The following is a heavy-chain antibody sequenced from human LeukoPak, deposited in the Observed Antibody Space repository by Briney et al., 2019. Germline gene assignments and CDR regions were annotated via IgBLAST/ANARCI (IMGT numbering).Heavy chain of an antibody. Sequence: SETLSLTCTVSGGSISSSSYYWGWIRQPPGKGLEWIGSIYYSGSTYYNPSLKSRVTISVDTSKNQFSLKLSSVTAADTAVYYCARDHLGATTEWGQGTLVTVSS. D-gene: IGHD1-26*01. CDR3: ARDHLGATTE. CDR2: IYYSGST. CDR1: GGSISSSSYY. V-gene: IGHV4-39*07. J-gene: IGHJ4*02.